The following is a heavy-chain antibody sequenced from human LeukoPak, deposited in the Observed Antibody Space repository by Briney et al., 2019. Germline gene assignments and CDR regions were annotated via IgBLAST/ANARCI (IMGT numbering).Heavy chain of an antibody. CDR2: IDHSGST. Sequence: SETLSLTCAVYGGSLSGYYWSWIRQPPGKGLEWIGEIDHSGSTNYNPSLKSRVTISVDTSKNQFSLKLSSVTAADTAVYYCASGGYTNDYWGQGTLVTVSS. D-gene: IGHD5-24*01. J-gene: IGHJ4*02. V-gene: IGHV4-34*01. CDR3: ASGGYTNDY. CDR1: GGSLSGYY.